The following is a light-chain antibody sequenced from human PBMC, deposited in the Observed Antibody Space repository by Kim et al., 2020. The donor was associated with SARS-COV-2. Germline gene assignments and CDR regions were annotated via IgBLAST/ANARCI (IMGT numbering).Light chain of an antibody. J-gene: IGKJ2*01. CDR2: GAL. CDR1: RDSSKY. V-gene: IGKV1-33*01. Sequence: SASVGDRVTITCQACRDSSKYLTWYQQKPGRPPRLLIYGALNLQTGVPSRFSATASGTVFTLTITNLQPEDFATYYCQQFHSVPYTFGRGTKLEI. CDR3: QQFHSVPYT.